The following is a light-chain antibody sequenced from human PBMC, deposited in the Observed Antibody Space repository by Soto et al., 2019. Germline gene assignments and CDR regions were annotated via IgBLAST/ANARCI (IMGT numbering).Light chain of an antibody. CDR3: QHGKT. V-gene: IGKV3-20*01. Sequence: IVMSQSPATLSVSPGERATLSCRASQSVNSNYLAWYQQKPGQAPRLLIYGISKRATDIPDRFSGSGSGTDFTLTISRLEPEDFAVYYCQHGKTFGQGTKVDI. J-gene: IGKJ1*01. CDR2: GIS. CDR1: QSVNSNY.